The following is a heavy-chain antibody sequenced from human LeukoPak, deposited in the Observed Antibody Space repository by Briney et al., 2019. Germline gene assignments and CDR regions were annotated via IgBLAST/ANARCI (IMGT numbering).Heavy chain of an antibody. CDR1: GGTFSSYA. D-gene: IGHD3-22*01. J-gene: IGHJ4*02. Sequence: ASVKVSCKASGGTFSSYATSWVRQAPGQGLEWTGRIIPILGIANYAQKFQGRVTITADKSTSTAYMELSSLRCEDTAVYYCASVGFYYDSSGHYYFDYWGQGTLVTVSS. CDR3: ASVGFYYDSSGHYYFDY. V-gene: IGHV1-69*04. CDR2: IIPILGIA.